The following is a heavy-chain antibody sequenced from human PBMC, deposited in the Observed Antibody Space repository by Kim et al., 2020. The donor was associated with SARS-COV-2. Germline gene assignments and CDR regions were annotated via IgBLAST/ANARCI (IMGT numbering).Heavy chain of an antibody. CDR2: INTNTGHP. CDR3: ARDRGLCVTSSCRSYHYHMDV. CDR1: GYSLTTHS. Sequence: ASVKVSCKASGYSLTTHSMNWVRQAPGQGLEWLGWINTNTGHPTYVQGLTGRLVFSLDTSVNTAFLEINGLQTEDTAGYYCARDRGLCVTSSCRSYHYHMDVWGKGTTVTVSS. J-gene: IGHJ6*03. D-gene: IGHD3-10*01. V-gene: IGHV7-4-1*02.